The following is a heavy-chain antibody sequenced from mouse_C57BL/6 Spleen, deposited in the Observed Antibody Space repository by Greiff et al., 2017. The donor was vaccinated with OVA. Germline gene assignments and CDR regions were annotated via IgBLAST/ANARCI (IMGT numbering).Heavy chain of an antibody. CDR2: INPNNGGT. V-gene: IGHV1-18*01. J-gene: IGHJ4*01. CDR3: ARSDSNYYAMDY. D-gene: IGHD2-5*01. Sequence: LMEPGASVKIPCKASGYTFTDYNMDWVKQSHGKSLEWIGDINPNNGGTIYNQKFKGKATLTVDKSSSTAYMELRSLTSEDTAVYYCARSDSNYYAMDYWGQGTSVTVSS. CDR1: GYTFTDYN.